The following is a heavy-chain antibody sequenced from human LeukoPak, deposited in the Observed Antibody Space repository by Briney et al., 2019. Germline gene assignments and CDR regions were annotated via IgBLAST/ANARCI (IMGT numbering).Heavy chain of an antibody. D-gene: IGHD6-13*01. V-gene: IGHV1-18*01. CDR3: ARWGPRSSSSYYRFDY. CDR1: GYTFTSYG. Sequence: ASVKVSCKASGYTFTSYGINWVRQAPGQGLEWMGWISAYNGNTNYAQKLQGRVTMTTDTSTSTAYMELRSLRSDDTAVYYCARWGPRSSSSYYRFDYWGQGTLVTVSS. CDR2: ISAYNGNT. J-gene: IGHJ4*02.